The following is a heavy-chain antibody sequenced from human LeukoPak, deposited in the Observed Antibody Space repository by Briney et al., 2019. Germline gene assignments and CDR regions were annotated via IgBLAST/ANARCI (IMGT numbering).Heavy chain of an antibody. CDR2: SNSDGSSI. V-gene: IGHV3-74*01. CDR3: TRGASGYGNFDY. J-gene: IGHJ4*02. Sequence: GGSLRLSCPASGFSVGGYWMHWVRQGPGMGLVGVSRSNSDGSSISYADSVKGRFSISRDNAKNTQYLQIISVRYEDTAVYYCTRGASGYGNFDYWGQGTLVTVSS. CDR1: GFSVGGYW. D-gene: IGHD5-12*01.